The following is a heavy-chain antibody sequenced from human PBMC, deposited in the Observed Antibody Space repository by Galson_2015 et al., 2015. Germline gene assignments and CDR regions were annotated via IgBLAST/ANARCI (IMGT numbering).Heavy chain of an antibody. CDR2: IYHSGST. V-gene: IGHV4-38-2*02. CDR1: GYSLRSSYY. J-gene: IGHJ4*02. D-gene: IGHD3-22*01. CDR3: ARDSGSSGYSPYYFDY. Sequence: SETLSLTCDVSGYSLRSSYYWGWIRQPPEKGLEWIGNIYHSGSTYYNPSLKSRVTISVDTSKNQFSLKLSSVTAADTAVYYCARDSGSSGYSPYYFDYWGQGALVTVSS.